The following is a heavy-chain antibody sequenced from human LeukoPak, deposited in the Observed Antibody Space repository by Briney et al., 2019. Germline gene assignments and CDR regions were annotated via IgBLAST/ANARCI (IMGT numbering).Heavy chain of an antibody. CDR1: GFSFDDYA. CDR2: ISWNSGSI. V-gene: IGHV3-9*01. J-gene: IGHJ3*02. D-gene: IGHD1-26*01. Sequence: GGSLRLSCAASGFSFDDYAMHWARQTPGKGLEWVSGISWNSGSIAYADSVKGRFTISRDNAKNSLYLQMNSLRAEDTAVYYCARDKSYTGSSLAFDIWGQGTTITVSS. CDR3: ARDKSYTGSSLAFDI.